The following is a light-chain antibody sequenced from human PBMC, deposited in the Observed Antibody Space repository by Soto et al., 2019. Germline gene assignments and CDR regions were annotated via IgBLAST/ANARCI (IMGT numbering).Light chain of an antibody. CDR3: QQYGSSPLT. CDR2: GAS. Sequence: EIVLTQSPGTQSLSPGDGATLSCRASQSVSFSYLAWYQQKPGQAPRLLIYGASSRATGIPDRFSGSESGTDFTLTISRLEPEDFAVYYCQQYGSSPLTFGGGTQVEI. CDR1: QSVSFSY. J-gene: IGKJ4*01. V-gene: IGKV3-20*01.